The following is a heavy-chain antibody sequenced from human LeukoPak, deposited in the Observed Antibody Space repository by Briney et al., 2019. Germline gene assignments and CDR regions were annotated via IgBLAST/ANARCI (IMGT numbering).Heavy chain of an antibody. Sequence: SCKASGYTFSSYAMSWVRQAPGKGPEWVSAISGSGGSTYYADSVKGRFTISRDNSKNTLYLQMNSLRAEDTAVYYCAKDTTGSYSAFDIWGQGTMVTVSS. V-gene: IGHV3-23*01. J-gene: IGHJ3*02. CDR1: GYTFSSYA. CDR2: ISGSGGST. D-gene: IGHD3-10*01. CDR3: AKDTTGSYSAFDI.